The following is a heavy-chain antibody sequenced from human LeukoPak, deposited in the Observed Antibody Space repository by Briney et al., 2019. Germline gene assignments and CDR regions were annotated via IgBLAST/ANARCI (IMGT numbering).Heavy chain of an antibody. Sequence: ASVKVSCKASGYTFTGYYMHWVRQAPGQGLEWMGRINPNSGGTNYAQKFQGRVTMTRDTSISTAYMELSRLRSDDTAVYYCARAIMITFGGVIQRWFDPWGQGTQVTVSS. D-gene: IGHD3-16*02. V-gene: IGHV1-2*06. J-gene: IGHJ5*02. CDR1: GYTFTGYY. CDR2: INPNSGGT. CDR3: ARAIMITFGGVIQRWFDP.